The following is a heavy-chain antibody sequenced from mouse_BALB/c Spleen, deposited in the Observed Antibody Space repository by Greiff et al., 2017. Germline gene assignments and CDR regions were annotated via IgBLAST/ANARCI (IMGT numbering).Heavy chain of an antibody. CDR1: GYTFTSYV. V-gene: IGHV1-14*01. CDR2: INPYNDGT. D-gene: IGHD1-1*01. CDR3: ARLCGRAMDY. J-gene: IGHJ4*01. Sequence: EVKVVESGPELVKPGASVKMSCKASGYTFTSYVMHWVKQKPGQGLEWIGYINPYNDGTKYNEKFKGKATLTSDKSSSTAYMELSSLTSEDSAVYYCARLCGRAMDYWGQGTSVTVSS.